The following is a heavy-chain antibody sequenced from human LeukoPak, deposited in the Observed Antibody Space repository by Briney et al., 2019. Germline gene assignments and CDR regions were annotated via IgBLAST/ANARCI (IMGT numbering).Heavy chain of an antibody. J-gene: IGHJ4*02. V-gene: IGHV3-21*01. CDR2: IRSSSSYL. CDR1: AFTVSSYI. D-gene: IGHD3-9*01. CDR3: ARDQAQGDILTGYYRKNDY. Sequence: GGSLRLSCAAPAFTVSSYIMYWVRQAPGKGLEGASSIRSSSSYLYYADSVKDQFTIPRDNAKNSLYLQMNSLRAEDTAVYYCARDQAQGDILTGYYRKNDYWGQVTLVTVSS.